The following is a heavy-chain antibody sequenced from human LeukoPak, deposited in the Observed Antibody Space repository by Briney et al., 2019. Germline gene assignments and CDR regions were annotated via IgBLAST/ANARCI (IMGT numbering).Heavy chain of an antibody. CDR2: IYYSGST. Sequence: PSETLSLTCTVSGGSISGYYWSWIRQPPGKGLEWIGYIYYSGSTNYNPSLKSRVTISVDPSKNQFSLKLSSVTAADTAVYYCARATNYAILTGYNYFDYWGQGTLVTVSS. D-gene: IGHD3-9*01. CDR3: ARATNYAILTGYNYFDY. J-gene: IGHJ4*02. V-gene: IGHV4-59*01. CDR1: GGSISGYY.